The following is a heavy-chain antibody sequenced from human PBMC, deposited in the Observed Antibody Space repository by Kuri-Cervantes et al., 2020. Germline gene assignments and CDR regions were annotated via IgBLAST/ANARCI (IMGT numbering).Heavy chain of an antibody. CDR1: GYTFTSYD. D-gene: IGHD5-24*01. CDR3: ARERDGYNHLAWRAFDI. CDR2: MNPNSGNT. V-gene: IGHV1-8*02. J-gene: IGHJ3*02. Sequence: ASVKVSCKASGYTFTSYDINWVRQATGQGLEWMGWMNPNSGNTGYAQKFQGRVTMTRNTSISTAYMELSSLRSEDTAVYYCARERDGYNHLAWRAFDIWGQGTMVTVSS.